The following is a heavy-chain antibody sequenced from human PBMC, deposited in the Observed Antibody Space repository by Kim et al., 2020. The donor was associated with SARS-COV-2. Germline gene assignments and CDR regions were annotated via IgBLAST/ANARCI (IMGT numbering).Heavy chain of an antibody. J-gene: IGHJ6*02. D-gene: IGHD6-19*01. Sequence: SVKGRFTISRDNSTKTMYLQIRSLRADDTAVYYCEKDRYPNGGCYYYGMDVWGQGTTVTVSS. V-gene: IGHV3-64D*08. CDR3: EKDRYPNGGCYYYGMDV.